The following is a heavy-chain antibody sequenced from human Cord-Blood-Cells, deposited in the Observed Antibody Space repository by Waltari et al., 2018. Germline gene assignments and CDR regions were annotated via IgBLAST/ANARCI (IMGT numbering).Heavy chain of an antibody. CDR2: INHSGST. CDR3: ARRRSFDY. CDR1: GGSFSGYY. V-gene: IGHV4-34*01. Sequence: QVQLQQWGAGLLKPSETLSLTCAVYGGSFSGYYWGWIRQPPGKGLEWIGEINHSGSTNYNPSLKSRVTISGDTSKNQFSLTLSSVTAADTAVYYCARRRSFDYWGQGTLVTVSS. J-gene: IGHJ4*02.